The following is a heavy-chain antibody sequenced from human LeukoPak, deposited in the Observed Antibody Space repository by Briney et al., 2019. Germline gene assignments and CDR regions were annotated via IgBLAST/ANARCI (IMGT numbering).Heavy chain of an antibody. V-gene: IGHV1-2*02. CDR3: ARDIEARGPTLGVDY. CDR1: GYTFTGYY. J-gene: IGHJ4*02. D-gene: IGHD3-10*01. CDR2: INPNSGGT. Sequence: GASVKVSCKASGYTFTGYYMHWVRQAPGQGLEWMGWINPNSGGTNYAQKFQGRVTMTRDTSTSTVYMELSSLRSEDTAVYYCARDIEARGPTLGVDYWGQGTLVTVSS.